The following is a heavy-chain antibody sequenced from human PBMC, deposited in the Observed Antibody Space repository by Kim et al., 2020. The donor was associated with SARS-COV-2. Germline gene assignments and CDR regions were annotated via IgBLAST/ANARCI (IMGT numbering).Heavy chain of an antibody. V-gene: IGHV4-34*01. D-gene: IGHD3-22*01. J-gene: IGHJ4*02. CDR1: GGSFSGYY. Sequence: SETLSLTCAVYGGSFSGYYWSWIRQPPGKGLEWIGEINHSGSTNYNPSLKSRVTISVDTSKNQFSLKLSSVTAADTAVYYCARVGEKKNYYDSSPYPDYWGQGTLVTVSS. CDR3: ARVGEKKNYYDSSPYPDY. CDR2: INHSGST.